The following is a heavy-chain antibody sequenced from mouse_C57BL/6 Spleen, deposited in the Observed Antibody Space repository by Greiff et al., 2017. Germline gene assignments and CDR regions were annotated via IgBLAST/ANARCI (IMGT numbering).Heavy chain of an antibody. V-gene: IGHV1-47*01. CDR2: FHPYNDDT. Sequence: VQLQQSGAELVKPGASVKMSCKASGYTFTTSPLEWMKQNHGKSLERIGNFHPYNDDTKYNEKFKGKATLTVEKSSSTVYLELSRLTSDDSSVYYCASSVYYGNYVFDYWGQGTTLTVAS. J-gene: IGHJ2*01. D-gene: IGHD2-1*01. CDR1: GYTFTTSP. CDR3: ASSVYYGNYVFDY.